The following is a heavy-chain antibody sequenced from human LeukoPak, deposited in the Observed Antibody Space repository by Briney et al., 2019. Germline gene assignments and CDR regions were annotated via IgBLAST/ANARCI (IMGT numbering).Heavy chain of an antibody. D-gene: IGHD1-26*01. CDR2: ISYDGSNE. CDR3: ATGSPAFDY. Sequence: GGSLRLSCAASGFTFSSYAMYWVRQPPGKGLEWVAVISYDGSNEDYADSVKGRFTISRDNSKNTLYLQMNSLRAEDTAVYYCATGSPAFDYWGQGTLVTVSS. CDR1: GFTFSSYA. J-gene: IGHJ4*02. V-gene: IGHV3-30-3*01.